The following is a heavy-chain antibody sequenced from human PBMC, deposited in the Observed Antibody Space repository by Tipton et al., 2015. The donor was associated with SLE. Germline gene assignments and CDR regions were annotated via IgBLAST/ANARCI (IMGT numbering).Heavy chain of an antibody. J-gene: IGHJ3*01. CDR3: AIYKPRNDVFDV. CDR2: MYHSGTSGTP. V-gene: IGHV4-31*03. Sequence: TLSLTCTVSGASITSGGYYWTWIRQRPGQGLEFIGYMYHSGTSGTPYYDPSLKSRVSISVDTSVNQFSLELSSVTAADTAVYYCAIYKPRNDVFDVWGQGTMVTVSS. D-gene: IGHD5-24*01. CDR1: GASITSGGYY.